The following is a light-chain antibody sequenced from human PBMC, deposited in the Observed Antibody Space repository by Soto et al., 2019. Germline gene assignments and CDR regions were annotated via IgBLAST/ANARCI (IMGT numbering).Light chain of an antibody. CDR3: QQYYSTPLT. CDR1: QSILYSSNNKNY. CDR2: WAS. V-gene: IGKV4-1*01. Sequence: DIVMTQSPDSLAVSLDERATINCKSSQSILYSSNNKNYLAWHQQKPGQPPKLLIYWASTRESGVPDRFRGSGSGTDFTLTISSLQAEDVAVYYCQQYYSTPLTFGGGTKVEIK. J-gene: IGKJ4*01.